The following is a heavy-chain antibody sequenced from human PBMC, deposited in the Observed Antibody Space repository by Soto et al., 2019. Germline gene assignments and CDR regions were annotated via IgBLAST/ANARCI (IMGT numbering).Heavy chain of an antibody. V-gene: IGHV1-24*01. D-gene: IGHD2-2*01. Sequence: ASVKVSCKVSGYTLTELSMHWVLQAPGKGLEWMGGFDPEDGETIYAQKFQGRVTMTEDTSTDTAYMELSSLRSEDTAVYYCATVLVVPAAINSYYFDYWGQGTLVTVSS. J-gene: IGHJ4*02. CDR1: GYTLTELS. CDR3: ATVLVVPAAINSYYFDY. CDR2: FDPEDGET.